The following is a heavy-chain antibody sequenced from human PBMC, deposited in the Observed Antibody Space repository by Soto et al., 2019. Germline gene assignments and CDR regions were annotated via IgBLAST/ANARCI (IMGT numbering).Heavy chain of an antibody. CDR2: ISSSSSTI. J-gene: IGHJ5*02. D-gene: IGHD4-17*01. Sequence: EVQLVESGGGLVQPGGSLRLSCAASGFTFSSYSMNWVRQAPGKGLEWVSYISSSSSTIYYADSVKGRFTISRDNAKNSLHLQMNSLRDEDTAVYYCAREVPHDYEDNWFDPWGQGTLVTVSS. CDR3: AREVPHDYEDNWFDP. V-gene: IGHV3-48*02. CDR1: GFTFSSYS.